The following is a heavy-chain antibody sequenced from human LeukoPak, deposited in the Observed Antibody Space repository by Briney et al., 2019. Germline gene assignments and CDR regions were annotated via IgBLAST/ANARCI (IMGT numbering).Heavy chain of an antibody. J-gene: IGHJ4*02. Sequence: ASVKVTCKASGYTFTSYYMHWVRQAPGQGLEWMGIINPSGGSTSYAQKFQGRVTMTRDTSTSTVYMELSSLRSEDTAVYYCARSQRDYYDSSGYYLPRYIDYWGQGTLVTVSS. CDR3: ARSQRDYYDSSGYYLPRYIDY. V-gene: IGHV1-46*01. CDR1: GYTFTSYY. CDR2: INPSGGST. D-gene: IGHD3-22*01.